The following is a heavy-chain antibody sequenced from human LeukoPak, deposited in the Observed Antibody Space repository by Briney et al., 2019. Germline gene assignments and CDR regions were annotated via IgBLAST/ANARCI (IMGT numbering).Heavy chain of an antibody. Sequence: SETLSLTCGVSGGSINSGDWWTWVRQPPGKGLEWIGEIYHDGNTYYNPSLESRVTISVDKSKNQFSLTLSSVTAADTAVYYCASNQGMGAYSDSWGQGTWSPSPQ. D-gene: IGHD1-26*01. V-gene: IGHV4-4*02. CDR1: GGSINSGDW. CDR2: IYHDGNT. CDR3: ASNQGMGAYSDS. J-gene: IGHJ4*02.